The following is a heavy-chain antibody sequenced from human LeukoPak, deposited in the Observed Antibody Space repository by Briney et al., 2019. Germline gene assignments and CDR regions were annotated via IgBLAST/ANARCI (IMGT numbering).Heavy chain of an antibody. CDR2: INLSGGTT. J-gene: IGHJ3*02. V-gene: IGHV1-46*04. CDR1: GYTFTGYY. Sequence: ASVKVSCKASGYTFTGYYMHWVRQAPGQGLEWMGIINLSGGTTTYAQKLQGRVTMTRDTSTSTVYMELSSLRSEDTAVYYCARSEIGINGFDMWGQGTMVTVSS. D-gene: IGHD2-8*01. CDR3: ARSEIGINGFDM.